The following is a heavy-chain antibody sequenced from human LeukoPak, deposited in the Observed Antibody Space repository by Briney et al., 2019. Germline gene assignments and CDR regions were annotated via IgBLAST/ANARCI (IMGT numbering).Heavy chain of an antibody. CDR1: GGSISSGSYY. V-gene: IGHV4-61*02. J-gene: IGHJ6*02. CDR3: ARCYTYGTTWFGGLDV. CDR2: IYTSGST. D-gene: IGHD3-10*01. Sequence: SETLSLTCTVSGGSISSGSYYWSWIRQPAGKGLEWIGRIYTSGSTNYNPSLKSRVTISVDTSKNQFSPKLSSVTAADTAVYYCARCYTYGTTWFGGLDVWGQGTTVTVSS.